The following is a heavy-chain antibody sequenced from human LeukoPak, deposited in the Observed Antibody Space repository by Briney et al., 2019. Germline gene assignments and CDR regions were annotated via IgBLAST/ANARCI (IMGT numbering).Heavy chain of an antibody. V-gene: IGHV1-2*02. Sequence: ASVKVSCKASGYTFTGYYIHWVRQAPGQGLEWMGWINPNSGGTNYAQKFQGRVTMTRDTSISTAYMELSRLRSDDTAVYYCASTIYDSSGYFDYWGQGTLVTVSS. CDR3: ASTIYDSSGYFDY. CDR1: GYTFTGYY. CDR2: INPNSGGT. D-gene: IGHD3-22*01. J-gene: IGHJ4*02.